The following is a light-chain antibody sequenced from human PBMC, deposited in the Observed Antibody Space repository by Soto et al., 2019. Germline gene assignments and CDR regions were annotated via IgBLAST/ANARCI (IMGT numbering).Light chain of an antibody. CDR1: PSIPNTN. Sequence: EIVLTQSPGTLSWSPGESATLTCRPSPSIPNTNLVWYQQKPGQAPRLLFYGACNRASGIPDRFSGSGSGTDFTLTISRVEPVDFAVYSCQQYHSSPWTFGQGTKVDIK. CDR3: QQYHSSPWT. V-gene: IGKV3-20*01. J-gene: IGKJ1*01. CDR2: GAC.